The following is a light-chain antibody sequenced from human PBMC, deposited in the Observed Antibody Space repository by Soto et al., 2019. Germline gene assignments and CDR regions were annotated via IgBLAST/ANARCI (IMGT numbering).Light chain of an antibody. CDR1: ERIYSAY. Sequence: EVVLTQSPGTLSLSRGERATLSCRASERIYSAYLGWYQQKPGQAPRLLIYGTSSRATGIPDRFSGSGSGTDFTLTISRLETEDFAVYYCQQYGNSPITFGQGTRLEIK. V-gene: IGKV3-20*01. J-gene: IGKJ5*01. CDR3: QQYGNSPIT. CDR2: GTS.